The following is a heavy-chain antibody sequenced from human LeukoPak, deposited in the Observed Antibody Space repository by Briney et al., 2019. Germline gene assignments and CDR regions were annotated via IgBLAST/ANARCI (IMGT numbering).Heavy chain of an antibody. CDR3: AKDGGSGYYYFDY. V-gene: IGHV3-23*01. D-gene: IGHD3-22*01. CDR2: ISISGDDT. J-gene: IGHJ4*02. Sequence: GGSLRLSCAVSGFTFSSHAMTWVRQVPGKGLQWVSSISISGDDTHYADSVKGRFTTSRDNSRNTLYLQMNSLRAEDTAVYYCAKDGGSGYYYFDYWGQGTLVTVSS. CDR1: GFTFSSHA.